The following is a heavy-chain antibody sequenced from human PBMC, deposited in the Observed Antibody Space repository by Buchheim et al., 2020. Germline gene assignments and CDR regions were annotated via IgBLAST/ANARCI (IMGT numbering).Heavy chain of an antibody. CDR3: ARATYWVYYDFWSGYYRPSEYYGMDV. CDR2: INSDGSST. V-gene: IGHV3-74*01. Sequence: EVQLVESGGGLVQPGGSLRLSCAASGFTFSSYWMHWVRQAPGKGLVWVSRINSDGSSTSYADSVKGRFTISRDNAKNTLYLQMNSLRAEDTAVYYCARATYWVYYDFWSGYYRPSEYYGMDVWGQGTT. CDR1: GFTFSSYW. D-gene: IGHD3-3*01. J-gene: IGHJ6*02.